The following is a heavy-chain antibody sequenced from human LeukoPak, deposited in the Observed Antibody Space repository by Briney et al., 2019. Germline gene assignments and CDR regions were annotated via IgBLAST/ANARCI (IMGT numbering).Heavy chain of an antibody. Sequence: SETLSLTCAVYGGSFSGYYWSWIRQPPGKGLEWIGEINHSGSTNYNPSLKSRVTISVDTSKNQFSLKLSSVTAADTAVHYCARGGGYDSSGYYAFDYWGQGTLVTVSS. CDR1: GGSFSGYY. CDR2: INHSGST. CDR3: ARGGGYDSSGYYAFDY. D-gene: IGHD3-22*01. V-gene: IGHV4-34*01. J-gene: IGHJ4*02.